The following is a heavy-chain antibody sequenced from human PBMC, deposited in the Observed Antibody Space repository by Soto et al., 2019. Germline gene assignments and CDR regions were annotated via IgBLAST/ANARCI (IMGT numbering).Heavy chain of an antibody. CDR3: ARSDNTSFNFDY. CDR1: GYTFSNFW. D-gene: IGHD1-1*01. CDR2: IYVADSDT. V-gene: IGHV5-51*01. Sequence: PRESLKISCEGSGYTFSNFWIGWVRQRPGKGLESMGIIYVADSDTRYSPSFQGHVTISVDKSISTAYLQWSSLKASDTAIYYCARSDNTSFNFDYRGQGTLVTVSS. J-gene: IGHJ4*02.